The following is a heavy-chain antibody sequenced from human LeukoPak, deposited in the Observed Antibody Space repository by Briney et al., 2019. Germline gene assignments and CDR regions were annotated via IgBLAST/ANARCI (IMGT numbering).Heavy chain of an antibody. CDR2: FDPEDGET. J-gene: IGHJ3*02. Sequence: ASVKVSCKVSGYTLTELSMHWVRQAPGKGLEWMGGFDPEDGETIYAQKFQGRVTMTEDTSTDTAYMELSSLRSEDTAVYYCATVSLKWVKNAFDIWGQGTMVTVSS. CDR3: ATVSLKWVKNAFDI. V-gene: IGHV1-24*01. D-gene: IGHD1-26*01. CDR1: GYTLTELS.